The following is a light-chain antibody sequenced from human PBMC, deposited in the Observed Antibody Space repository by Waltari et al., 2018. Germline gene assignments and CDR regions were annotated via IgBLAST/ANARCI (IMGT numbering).Light chain of an antibody. Sequence: DIQLTPSPSSLSASVGARVTITCRACQGITTSLAWYQQKPGKAPQLLLSAASRLEGGVPARFSGSGSGTDYTLTISSLQPEDFATYYCQQYYSTLWTFGQGTKVEIK. CDR1: QGITTS. CDR2: AAS. CDR3: QQYYSTLWT. V-gene: IGKV1-NL1*01. J-gene: IGKJ1*01.